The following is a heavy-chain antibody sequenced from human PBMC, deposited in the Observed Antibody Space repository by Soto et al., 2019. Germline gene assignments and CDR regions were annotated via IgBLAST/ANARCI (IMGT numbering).Heavy chain of an antibody. J-gene: IGHJ4*02. CDR3: AKGSIEYGASVDS. Sequence: DVQLLESGGGLVQPGGSLRLSCAASGFSFSSYAMVWVRQAPGKGLEWVAVISARGGSSYFADSVKGRFTLSRDNSKNVLSLEMNSLRAEDTAIFFCAKGSIEYGASVDSWGQGTWSSSHQ. V-gene: IGHV3-23*01. CDR2: ISARGGSS. CDR1: GFSFSSYA. D-gene: IGHD2-8*01.